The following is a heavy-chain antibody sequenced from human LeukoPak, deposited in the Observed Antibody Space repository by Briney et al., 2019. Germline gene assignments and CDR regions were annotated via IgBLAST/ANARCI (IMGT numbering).Heavy chain of an antibody. CDR1: GVSMSMYY. J-gene: IGHJ3*02. D-gene: IGHD6-19*01. CDR2: ISYIGSS. CDR3: VGWQVAGAFEI. Sequence: SETLSLTCTVSGVSMSMYYWSWIRQPPGQRLEWIAFISYIGSSNYNPSLTSRATISVDSSKNQFSLKLNSVTAADTAVYYCVGWQVAGAFEIWGQETMVTVSS. V-gene: IGHV4-59*01.